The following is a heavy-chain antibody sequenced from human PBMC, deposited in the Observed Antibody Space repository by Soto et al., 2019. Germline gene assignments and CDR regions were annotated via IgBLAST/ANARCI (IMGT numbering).Heavy chain of an antibody. V-gene: IGHV4-31*03. CDR1: GDSISSGGYH. CDR3: ARLAYSSRGGQFFDY. J-gene: IGHJ4*02. CDR2: SYYSGDT. D-gene: IGHD6-13*01. Sequence: QVQLQESGPGLVEPSQTLSLTCNVSGDSISSGGYHWSWIRQHPGKGLEWIVYSYYSGDTYYNPSLKSRVAISVHTSKKQFSLNLSSATAADTAVYYCARLAYSSRGGQFFDYWGQGVLVTVSS.